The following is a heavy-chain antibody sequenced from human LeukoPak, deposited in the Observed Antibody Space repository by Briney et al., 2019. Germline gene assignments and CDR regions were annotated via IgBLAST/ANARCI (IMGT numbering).Heavy chain of an antibody. D-gene: IGHD3-22*01. CDR2: IYSGGST. Sequence: GGSLRLSCTASGFTFSIYTMSWVRQAPGKGLEWVSVIYSGGSTYYADSVKGRFTISRDNSKNTLYLQMNSLRAEDTAVYYCARGAYYDSSGYYYYYYYYYMDVWGKGTTVTISS. CDR1: GFTFSIYT. J-gene: IGHJ6*03. V-gene: IGHV3-53*01. CDR3: ARGAYYDSSGYYYYYYYYYMDV.